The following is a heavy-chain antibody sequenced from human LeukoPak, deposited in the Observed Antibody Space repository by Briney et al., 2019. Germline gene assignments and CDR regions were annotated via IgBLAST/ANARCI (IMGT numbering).Heavy chain of an antibody. CDR3: VRDGSAFNFDY. V-gene: IGHV3-74*01. D-gene: IGHD1-14*01. CDR2: INNDGSYI. CDR1: GFTFSLAW. J-gene: IGHJ4*02. Sequence: PGGSLRLSCAASGFTFSLAWMHWVRQAPGKGLEWVSRINNDGSYINYAESVKGRFTLSRDNTKNTLTLQMNSLRAEDTAVYFCVRDGSAFNFDYWGQGVLVTVSS.